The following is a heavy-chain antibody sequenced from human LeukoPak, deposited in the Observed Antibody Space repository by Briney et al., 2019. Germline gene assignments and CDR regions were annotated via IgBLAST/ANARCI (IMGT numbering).Heavy chain of an antibody. CDR1: VGTFSSYA. Sequence: SVNVSCKASVGTFSSYAISWVRQAPGQGLEWMGGIIPIFSTANYAQKFQGRVTITADESTSAAYMELSSLRSEDTGVYYWATGGAVDPDYGGNADLFYYWGHGTLVTASS. V-gene: IGHV1-69*13. D-gene: IGHD4-23*01. CDR2: IIPIFSTA. CDR3: ATGGAVDPDYGGNADLFYY. J-gene: IGHJ4*03.